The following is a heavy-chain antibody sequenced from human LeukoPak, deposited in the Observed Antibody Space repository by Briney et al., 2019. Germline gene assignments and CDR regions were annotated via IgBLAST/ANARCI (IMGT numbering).Heavy chain of an antibody. J-gene: IGHJ4*02. D-gene: IGHD6-13*01. V-gene: IGHV3-23*01. Sequence: GGSLRLSCAASGFTFSSYWMSWVRQAPGKGLEWVSSITVNGDGTYYADSVKGRFTISRDNSKNMLYLQMNSLRAEDTAVYYCAKDLYTSRYACCFDYWGQGTLVTVSS. CDR2: ITVNGDGT. CDR1: GFTFSSYW. CDR3: AKDLYTSRYACCFDY.